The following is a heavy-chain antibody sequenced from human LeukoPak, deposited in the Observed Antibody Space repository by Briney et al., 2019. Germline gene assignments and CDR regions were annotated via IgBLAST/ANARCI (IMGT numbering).Heavy chain of an antibody. Sequence: PSETLSLTWAVYGGSFSGYYWSWIRQPPGKGLEWIGEINHSGSTNYNPSLKSRVTILVDTSKNQFSLKLSSVTAADTAVYYCARVLGDGYNIDWGQGTLVTVSS. CDR3: ARVLGDGYNID. CDR2: INHSGST. J-gene: IGHJ4*02. CDR1: GGSFSGYY. V-gene: IGHV4-34*01. D-gene: IGHD5-24*01.